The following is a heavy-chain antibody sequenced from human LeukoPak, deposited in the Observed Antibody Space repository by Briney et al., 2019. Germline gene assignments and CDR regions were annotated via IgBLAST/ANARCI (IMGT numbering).Heavy chain of an antibody. J-gene: IGHJ4*02. CDR3: VKDNPLDY. CDR1: GFTFSSYE. CDR2: ISSSSSYI. Sequence: GGSLRLSCAASGFTFSSYEMNWVRQAPGKGLEWVSYISSSSSYIYYADSVKGRFTISRDNSKNTLYLHINSLRAEDTAVHYCVKDNPLDYWGQGTLATVSS. V-gene: IGHV3-21*05. D-gene: IGHD1-14*01.